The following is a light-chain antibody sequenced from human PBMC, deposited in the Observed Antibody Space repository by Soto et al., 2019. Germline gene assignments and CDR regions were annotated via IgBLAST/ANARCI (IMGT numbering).Light chain of an antibody. V-gene: IGKV1-39*01. J-gene: IGKJ4*01. CDR1: QTISRY. CDR2: AAS. CDR3: QQSYITPLT. Sequence: IQMTQSPTSLSASVGDRATITCRASQTISRYLNWYQLTPGKAPKLLIYAASSLQSGVPSRFSGSGSGTNFTLTISSLQPEDFATYYCQQSYITPLTFGGGTKVEIK.